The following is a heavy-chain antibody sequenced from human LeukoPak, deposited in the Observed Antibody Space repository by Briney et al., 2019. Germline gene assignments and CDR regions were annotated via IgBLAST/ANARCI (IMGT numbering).Heavy chain of an antibody. D-gene: IGHD3-10*02. CDR2: ISSSSYI. CDR1: GFTFSSYS. CDR3: AELGITMIGGV. J-gene: IGHJ6*04. V-gene: IGHV3-21*01. Sequence: GGSLRLSCAASGFTFSSYSINWVRQAPGKGLEWVSSISSSSYIYYADSVKGRFTISRDNAKNSLYLQMNSLRAEDTAVYYCAELGITMIGGVWGKGTTVTISS.